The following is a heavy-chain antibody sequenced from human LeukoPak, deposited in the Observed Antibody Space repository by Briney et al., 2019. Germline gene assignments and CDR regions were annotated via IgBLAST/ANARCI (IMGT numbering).Heavy chain of an antibody. CDR1: KFTFSSYA. CDR3: ARDVLPSFDV. J-gene: IGHJ3*01. Sequence: GRPLRLSCAASKFTFSSYAMHWVRQAPGKGLEWVAVILYDRSNKYYADSVEGRLTISRDNSTNTLYLQMNSLRGEDTAVYYCARDVLPSFDVWGQGTMVT. D-gene: IGHD6-6*01. CDR2: ILYDRSNK. V-gene: IGHV3-30-3*01.